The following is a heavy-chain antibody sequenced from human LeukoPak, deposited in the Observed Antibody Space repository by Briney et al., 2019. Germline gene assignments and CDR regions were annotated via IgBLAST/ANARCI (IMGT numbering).Heavy chain of an antibody. D-gene: IGHD7-27*01. CDR1: GYSISSGYY. Sequence: SPSETLSLTCTVSGYSISSGYYWGWIRRPPGKGLEWIGSIYHSGSTYYNPSLKSRVTISVDTSKNQFSLKLSSVTAADTAVYYCARFKLGRQGGFDYWGQGTLVTVSS. V-gene: IGHV4-38-2*02. J-gene: IGHJ4*02. CDR2: IYHSGST. CDR3: ARFKLGRQGGFDY.